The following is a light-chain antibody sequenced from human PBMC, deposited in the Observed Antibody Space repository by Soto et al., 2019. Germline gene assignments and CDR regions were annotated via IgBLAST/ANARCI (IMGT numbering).Light chain of an antibody. Sequence: DIVLTHSPDSLAVSLGEMATINFKSSQSFSYNFKNKNYVGWYQQRPGQPPKLLISWASTRESGVPERFSGSGSGTDFTLTINSLQPEDVAVYHCQQYYAPPWTFGQGTKVEIK. CDR3: QQYYAPPWT. CDR2: WAS. J-gene: IGKJ1*01. CDR1: QSFSYNFKNKNY. V-gene: IGKV4-1*01.